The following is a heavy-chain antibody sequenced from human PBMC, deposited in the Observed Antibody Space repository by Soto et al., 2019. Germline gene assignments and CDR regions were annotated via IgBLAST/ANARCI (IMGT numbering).Heavy chain of an antibody. D-gene: IGHD6-13*01. J-gene: IGHJ5*02. CDR3: GMSRGWYTMHP. V-gene: IGHV4-4*02. CDR2: MSHSGPT. Sequence: QLQESGPGLVKPSGTLSLTCAVSGGSVTTNYWWGWVRQSPVTGPEWIGDMSHSGPTNYSPSHKSRVTLSVVPSKNPFSVALSPVTAADMPVYFCGMSRGWYTMHPWGQGTRVRVSS. CDR1: GGSVTTNYW.